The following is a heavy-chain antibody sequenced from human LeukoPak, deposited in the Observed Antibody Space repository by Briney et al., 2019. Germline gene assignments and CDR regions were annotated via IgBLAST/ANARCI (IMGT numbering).Heavy chain of an antibody. CDR3: ARAEGVHPFDY. D-gene: IGHD1-1*01. Sequence: ETLSLTCNVSGGSISNYYWSWIRQPPGKGLEWVSSISSSSSYIYYADSVKGRFTISRDNAKNSLYLQMNSLRAEDTAVYYCARAEGVHPFDYWGQGTLVTVSS. CDR1: GGSISNYY. V-gene: IGHV3-21*01. CDR2: ISSSSSYI. J-gene: IGHJ4*02.